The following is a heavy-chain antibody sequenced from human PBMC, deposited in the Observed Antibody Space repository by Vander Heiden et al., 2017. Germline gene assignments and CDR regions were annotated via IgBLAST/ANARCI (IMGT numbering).Heavy chain of an antibody. V-gene: IGHV3-30-3*01. CDR2: ISYDGSNK. D-gene: IGHD3-3*01. CDR3: AREEWAGFDY. CDR1: GFTFSSYA. J-gene: IGHJ4*02. Sequence: QVQLVESGGGVVQPGRSLRPSCAPSGFTFSSYAMHWVRQAPGKGLEWVAVISYDGSNKYYADSVKGRFTISRDNSKNTLYLQMNSLRAEDTAVYYCAREEWAGFDYWGQGTLVTVSS.